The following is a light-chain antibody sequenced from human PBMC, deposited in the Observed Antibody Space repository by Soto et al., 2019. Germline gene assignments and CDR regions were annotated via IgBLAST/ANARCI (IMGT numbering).Light chain of an antibody. CDR1: ESVYSY. V-gene: IGKV3-15*01. CDR2: GAS. J-gene: IGKJ4*01. Sequence: EIVMTQSPATLSVSPGEGLNLYCRASESVYSYLAWYQQKPGQAPMLLIYGASTRATGIPARFSGSGSGTEFTLPISSLQSEDFAVYYCQKYNNWPLTFGGGTKVEI. CDR3: QKYNNWPLT.